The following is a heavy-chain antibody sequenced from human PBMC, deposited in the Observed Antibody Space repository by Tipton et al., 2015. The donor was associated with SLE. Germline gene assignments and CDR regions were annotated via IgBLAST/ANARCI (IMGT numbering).Heavy chain of an antibody. CDR1: GFTFSAFS. CDR3: VRAGYDVLTGYQRGYFDY. V-gene: IGHV3-49*04. Sequence: RSLRLSCTGSGFTFSAFSMSWVRQAPGKGLEWLGLIRNKPYGETTEYAASVKGRFTISRDDSRNIAYLQMNSLRAEDTAVFYCVRAGYDVLTGYQRGYFDYWGQGTLVTVSS. J-gene: IGHJ4*02. CDR2: IRNKPYGETT. D-gene: IGHD3-9*01.